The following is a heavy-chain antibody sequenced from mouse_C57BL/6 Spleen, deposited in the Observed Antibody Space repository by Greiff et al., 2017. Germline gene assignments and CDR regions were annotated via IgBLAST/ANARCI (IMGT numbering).Heavy chain of an antibody. V-gene: IGHV1-9*01. CDR2: IFPGSGST. D-gene: IGHD1-1*01. CDR3: AWCDNGSSYGYFDY. Sequence: QVQLKQSGAELMKPGASVKLSCKASGYTFTGYWIAWVKQRPGHGLEWIGKIFPGSGSTNYNEKFKGKATFTADPSSHTAYLQLSSLTTVDSAVSACAWCDNGSSYGYFDYWGKGTTVTVSS. CDR1: GYTFTGYW. J-gene: IGHJ1*03.